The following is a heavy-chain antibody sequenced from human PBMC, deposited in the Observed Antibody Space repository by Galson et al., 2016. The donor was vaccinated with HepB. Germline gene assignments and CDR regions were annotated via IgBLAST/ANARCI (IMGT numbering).Heavy chain of an antibody. J-gene: IGHJ3*02. CDR3: AKDSGAYYYDSSGQRRNAFDI. CDR1: GFTSDHYA. Sequence: SLRLSCAASGFTSDHYAMHWVRQAPGKGLEWVSGISWNSGSIGYADSVKGRFTISRDNAKNSLYLQMNSLRAEDTALYYCAKDSGAYYYDSSGQRRNAFDIWGQGTVVTVPS. V-gene: IGHV3-9*02. CDR2: ISWNSGSI. D-gene: IGHD3-22*01.